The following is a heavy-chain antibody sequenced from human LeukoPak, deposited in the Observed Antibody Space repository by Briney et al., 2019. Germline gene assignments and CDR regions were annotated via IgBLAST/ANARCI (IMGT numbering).Heavy chain of an antibody. CDR2: IIPIFGTA. Sequence: SVKVSRKASGGTFSSYAISWVRQAPGQGLEWMGGIIPIFGTANYAQKFQGRVTITADESTSTAYMELSSLRSEDTAVYYCASHYSSSWYGTLHWGQGTLVTVSS. J-gene: IGHJ4*02. V-gene: IGHV1-69*13. D-gene: IGHD6-13*01. CDR3: ASHYSSSWYGTLH. CDR1: GGTFSSYA.